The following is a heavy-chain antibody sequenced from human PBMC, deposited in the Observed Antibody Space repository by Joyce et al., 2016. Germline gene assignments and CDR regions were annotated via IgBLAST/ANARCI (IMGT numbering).Heavy chain of an antibody. CDR2: ISTYTGNT. V-gene: IGHV1-18*04. J-gene: IGHJ4*02. CDR3: ARLVIVETTTGDFDY. Sequence: VQLVQSGAEVKKPGASVKVSCKASGYTFTSYGISWVRQAPGQGLKWMGLISTYTGNTNDAQKFQGRVTMTTDTSTTTAYMELRSLRSEDTAAYYCARLVIVETTTGDFDYWGQGTLVTVSS. D-gene: IGHD1-26*01. CDR1: GYTFTSYG.